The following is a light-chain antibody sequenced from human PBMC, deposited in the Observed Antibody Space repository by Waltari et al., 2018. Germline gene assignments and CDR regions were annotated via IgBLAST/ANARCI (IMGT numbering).Light chain of an antibody. Sequence: ASQGRKDWVTWYQQKPSDGPRLLIYYISSLETGVPSRFSGSGSGTDFTLTINSLQPEDYATYYCQQASRFPRTFGGGTKVDVK. V-gene: IGKV1D-12*01. CDR2: YIS. CDR1: QGRKDW. J-gene: IGKJ4*01. CDR3: QQASRFPRT.